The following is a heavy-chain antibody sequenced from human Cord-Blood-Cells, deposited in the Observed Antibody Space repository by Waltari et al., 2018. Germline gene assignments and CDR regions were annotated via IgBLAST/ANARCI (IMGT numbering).Heavy chain of an antibody. CDR3: AREVEGITGTDY. J-gene: IGHJ4*02. CDR1: GYTFTGSY. Sequence: QVQLVQSGAEVKKPGASVKVSCKASGYTFTGSYMPWVRQAPGQGLEWMGWIKPNSGGANYAQRFQVRVTMTRDTSNSTAYMELRRLRSDDTAVYDYAREVEGITGTDYWGQGTLVTVSS. D-gene: IGHD1-20*01. V-gene: IGHV1-2*02. CDR2: IKPNSGGA.